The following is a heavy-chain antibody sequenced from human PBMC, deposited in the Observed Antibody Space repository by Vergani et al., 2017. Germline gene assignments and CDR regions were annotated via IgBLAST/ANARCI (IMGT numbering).Heavy chain of an antibody. CDR3: VRARRTCTYDHCPRYYYDL. CDR2: MNPISGNT. CDR1: GYTFTSYA. D-gene: IGHD2-8*01. Sequence: QIQLVQSAAEVKKPGASVKVSCKASGYTFTSYAMNWVRQAPGQGLEWMGWMNPISGNTGYAQNLQGRLTITRDTSVNTAYMELSSLTSEDMAVYYCVRARRTCTYDHCPRYYYDLWGQGTLVTVSS. V-gene: IGHV1-8*03. J-gene: IGHJ4*02.